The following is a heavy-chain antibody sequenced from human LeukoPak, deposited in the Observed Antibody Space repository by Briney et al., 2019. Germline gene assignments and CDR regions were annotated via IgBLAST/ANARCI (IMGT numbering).Heavy chain of an antibody. CDR3: ATTTIRLGY. V-gene: IGHV4-59*12. Sequence: SETLSLTCTVPGGSISSYYWSWIRKPPGKGREWIGYIHYSGSTNYNPSLKSRVTISVDTSKNQFSLKLSSVTAADTAVYYCATTTIRLGYWGQGTLVTVSS. J-gene: IGHJ4*02. CDR1: GGSISSYY. D-gene: IGHD1-26*01. CDR2: IHYSGST.